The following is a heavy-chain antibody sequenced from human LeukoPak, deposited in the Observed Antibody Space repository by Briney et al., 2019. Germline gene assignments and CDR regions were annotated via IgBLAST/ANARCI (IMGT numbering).Heavy chain of an antibody. CDR3: ARSADYGVYNWFDP. J-gene: IGHJ5*02. CDR1: GASISSYY. Sequence: LETLSLTCTVSGASISSYYWSWIRQPPGKGLEWIGYIYYTGNTNYNPSLKSRVTVSVDTSKNQFSLRLTSVTAADTAVYYCARSADYGVYNWFDPWGQGTLVTVSS. V-gene: IGHV4-59*01. CDR2: IYYTGNT. D-gene: IGHD4-17*01.